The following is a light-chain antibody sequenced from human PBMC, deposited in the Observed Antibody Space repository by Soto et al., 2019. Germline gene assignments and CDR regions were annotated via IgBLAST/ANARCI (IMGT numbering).Light chain of an antibody. CDR2: VAS. CDR1: QDISNH. Sequence: DIQMTQSPSAMSASVGDRDTITCRASQDISNHLAWFQQKPGKVPKRLIYVASSLQSGVPSRFSGSGSGTEFTLTISSLQPEDFATYYRLQHNSYPRTFGQGTKVEIK. V-gene: IGKV1-17*03. CDR3: LQHNSYPRT. J-gene: IGKJ1*01.